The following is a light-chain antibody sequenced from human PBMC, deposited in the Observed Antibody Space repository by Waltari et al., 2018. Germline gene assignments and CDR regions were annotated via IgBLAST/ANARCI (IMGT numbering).Light chain of an antibody. CDR3: CSYAGSYTWV. Sequence: QSALTQPRPVSGSPGQSVTISCTGTSSYVGGYNYVSWYQQHPGKAPKLMIYDVSKRPSGVPDRFSGSKSGNTASLTISGLQAEDEADYYCCSYAGSYTWVFGGGTKLTVL. V-gene: IGLV2-11*01. J-gene: IGLJ3*02. CDR1: SSYVGGYNY. CDR2: DVS.